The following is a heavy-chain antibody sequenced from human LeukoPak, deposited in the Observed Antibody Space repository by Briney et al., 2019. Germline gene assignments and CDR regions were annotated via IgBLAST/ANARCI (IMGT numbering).Heavy chain of an antibody. Sequence: QSGRSLRLSCAASGFTFSRYAMHWVRQAPGMGLAWVAVISNDGSNKYYSESVKGRFTISRDNSKNTLDLQMNSLRAEDTAVYYCARDSPGDSMVRGVISYWGQGTLVTVSS. CDR2: ISNDGSNK. D-gene: IGHD3-10*01. CDR1: GFTFSRYA. CDR3: ARDSPGDSMVRGVISY. V-gene: IGHV3-30*01. J-gene: IGHJ4*02.